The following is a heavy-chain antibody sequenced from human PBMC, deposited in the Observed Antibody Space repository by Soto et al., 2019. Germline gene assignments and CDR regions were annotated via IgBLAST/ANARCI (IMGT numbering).Heavy chain of an antibody. CDR3: ARDVWFGDDIGFDY. D-gene: IGHD3-10*01. CDR1: GFTFSSYG. CDR2: IWYDGSNK. V-gene: IGHV3-33*01. Sequence: GGSLRLSCAASGFTFSSYGMHWVRQAPGKGLEWVAVIWYDGSNKYYADSVKGRFTISRDNSKNTLYLQMNSLRAEDMAVYYCARDVWFGDDIGFDYWGQGTLVTVSS. J-gene: IGHJ4*02.